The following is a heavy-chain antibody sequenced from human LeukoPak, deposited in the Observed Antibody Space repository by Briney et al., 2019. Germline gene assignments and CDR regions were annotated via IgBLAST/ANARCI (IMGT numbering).Heavy chain of an antibody. Sequence: GGSPRLSCAASGFTVSSNYMSWVRQAPGKGLEWVSVIYSGGSTYYADSVKGRFTISRDNSKNTLYLQMNSPRAEDTAVYYCARVRRGALDYWGQGTLVTVSS. CDR1: GFTVSSNY. CDR3: ARVRRGALDY. D-gene: IGHD1-26*01. V-gene: IGHV3-53*01. J-gene: IGHJ4*02. CDR2: IYSGGST.